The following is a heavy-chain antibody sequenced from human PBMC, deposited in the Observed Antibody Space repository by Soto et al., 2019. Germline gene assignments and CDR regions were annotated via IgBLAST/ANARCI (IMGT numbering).Heavy chain of an antibody. V-gene: IGHV1-69*13. D-gene: IGHD3-16*02. CDR1: GDTDTNYV. Sequence: SVKVSCKASGDTDTNYVISWVRQAPGQGLEWMGGIFPKFGTTYSAQKLQDRLTITADESTSTVYMQLSSLRLDDTAVYYCEAEMTFGKLSGVWGQGTTVTVSS. J-gene: IGHJ6*02. CDR3: EAEMTFGKLSGV. CDR2: IFPKFGTT.